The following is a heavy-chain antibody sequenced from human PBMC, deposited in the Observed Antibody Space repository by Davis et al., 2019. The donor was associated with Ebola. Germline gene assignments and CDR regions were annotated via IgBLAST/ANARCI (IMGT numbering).Heavy chain of an antibody. V-gene: IGHV4-59*01. D-gene: IGHD6-13*01. CDR3: ARVVPFETFDY. J-gene: IGHJ4*02. CDR1: GVSISSYY. Sequence: PSETLSLTCTVSGVSISSYYWSWIRQPPGKGLEWIGYIYYSGSTNYNPSLKSRVTISVDTSKNQFSLKLSSVTAADTAVYYCARVVPFETFDYWGQGTLVTVSS. CDR2: IYYSGST.